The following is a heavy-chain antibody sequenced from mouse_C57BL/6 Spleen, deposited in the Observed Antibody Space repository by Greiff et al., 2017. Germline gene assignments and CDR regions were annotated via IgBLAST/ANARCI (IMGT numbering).Heavy chain of an antibody. CDR2: IWSGGST. V-gene: IGHV2-2*01. J-gene: IGHJ3*01. CDR3: AQGDYRFAY. D-gene: IGHD5-5*01. Sequence: QVQLKQSGPGLVQPSQSLSITCTVSGFSLTSYGVHWVRQSPGKGLEWLGVIWSGGSTDYNAAFISRLSISKDNSKSQVFFKMNSLQADDTAIYYCAQGDYRFAYWGQGTLVTVSA. CDR1: GFSLTSYG.